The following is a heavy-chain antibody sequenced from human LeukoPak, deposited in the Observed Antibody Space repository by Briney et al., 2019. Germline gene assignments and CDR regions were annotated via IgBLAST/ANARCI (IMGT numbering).Heavy chain of an antibody. CDR2: ISGDGDST. Sequence: PGGSLRLSCAASGFTFDDYAMHWVRQAPGKGLEWVSLISGDGDSTYYADSVKGRFTISRDNSKNSLYLQMNSLRTEDTALYYCAKDWSISCYGSGGYYFDYWGQGTPVTVSS. CDR3: AKDWSISCYGSGGYYFDY. J-gene: IGHJ4*02. CDR1: GFTFDDYA. V-gene: IGHV3-43*02. D-gene: IGHD3-10*01.